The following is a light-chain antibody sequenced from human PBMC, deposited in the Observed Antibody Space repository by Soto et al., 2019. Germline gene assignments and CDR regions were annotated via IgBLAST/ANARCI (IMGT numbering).Light chain of an antibody. Sequence: QSVVTQPPSASGSPGQSVTISCTGTSSEVGGYNYVSWYQQQPGKAPQLVIYGVNKRASGVPDRFSGSKSGNTASLTVSGLQAEDEADYYCSSYAGSNILYVFGTGTKVTVL. J-gene: IGLJ1*01. CDR2: GVN. CDR1: SSEVGGYNY. CDR3: SSYAGSNILYV. V-gene: IGLV2-8*01.